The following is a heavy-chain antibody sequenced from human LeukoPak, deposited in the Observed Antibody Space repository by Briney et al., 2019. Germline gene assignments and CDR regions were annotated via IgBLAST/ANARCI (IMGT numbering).Heavy chain of an antibody. J-gene: IGHJ6*02. CDR1: GGSISRYY. Sequence: PSETLSLTCTVSGGSISRYYWSWIRQPPGKGLEWIGYIYYSGSTNYNPSLKSRVTISVDTSKNQFSLKLSSVTAADTAVYYCARAGYYYYGMDVWGQGTTVTVSS. CDR3: ARAGYYYYGMDV. CDR2: IYYSGST. V-gene: IGHV4-59*01.